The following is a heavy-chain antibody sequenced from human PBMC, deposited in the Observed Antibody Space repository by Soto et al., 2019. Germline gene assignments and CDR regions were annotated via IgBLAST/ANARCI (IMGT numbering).Heavy chain of an antibody. D-gene: IGHD4-17*01. CDR1: GGSISSSSYY. CDR2: IYYSGST. CDR3: ARLGTTVTTAVRSSDYMDV. V-gene: IGHV4-39*01. Sequence: SETLSLTCTVSGGSISSSSYYWGWIRQPPGKGLEWIGSIYYSGSTYYNPALKSRVTISVDTSKNQYSLRLSSVTAADTAVYYCARLGTTVTTAVRSSDYMDVWGKGTTVTVSS. J-gene: IGHJ6*03.